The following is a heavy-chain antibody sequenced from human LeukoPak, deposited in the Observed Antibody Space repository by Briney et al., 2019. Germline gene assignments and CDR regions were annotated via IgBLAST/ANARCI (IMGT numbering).Heavy chain of an antibody. CDR2: INYRGST. CDR1: GGSVSRGGYY. D-gene: IGHD2-2*01. CDR3: ARVPPCSSTSCYDRYNWFDP. J-gene: IGHJ5*02. Sequence: SETLSLTCTVSGGSVSRGGYYWSWIRQHPGKGLEWIGYINYRGSTYYNPSLKRRVTISLDTSENQFSLKLSSVTAADTAVYYCARVPPCSSTSCYDRYNWFDPWGQGILATVSS. V-gene: IGHV4-31*03.